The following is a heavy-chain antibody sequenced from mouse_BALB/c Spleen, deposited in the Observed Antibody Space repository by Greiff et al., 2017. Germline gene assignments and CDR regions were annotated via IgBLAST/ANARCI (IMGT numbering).Heavy chain of an antibody. Sequence: EVQVVESGGDLVKPGGSLKLSCAASGFTFSSYGMSWVRQTPDKRLEWVATISSGGSYTYYPDSVKGRFTISRDNAKNTLYLQMSSLKSEDTAMYYCARLYYDYDWFAYWGQGTLVTVSA. J-gene: IGHJ3*01. V-gene: IGHV5-6*01. D-gene: IGHD2-4*01. CDR2: ISSGGSYT. CDR3: ARLYYDYDWFAY. CDR1: GFTFSSYG.